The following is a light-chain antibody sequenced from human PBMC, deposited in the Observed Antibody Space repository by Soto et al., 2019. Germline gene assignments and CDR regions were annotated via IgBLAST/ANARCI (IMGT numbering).Light chain of an antibody. CDR2: KAS. Sequence: DIQMTQSPSILSGSVGDRLTTTCRASQTISSWLAWYQQKKGKAPKXXIYKASTLKSGVPSRFSGSGYGTEFNLTISSLQTDDFATYYCQHYNSYSEAFGQGTKVDIK. J-gene: IGKJ1*01. CDR3: QHYNSYSEA. V-gene: IGKV1-5*03. CDR1: QTISSW.